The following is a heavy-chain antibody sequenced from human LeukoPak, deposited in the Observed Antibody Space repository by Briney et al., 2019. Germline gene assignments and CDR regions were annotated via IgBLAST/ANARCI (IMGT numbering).Heavy chain of an antibody. CDR2: IYSGGST. D-gene: IGHD4-11*01. CDR1: GFTVSYNY. Sequence: GGSLTLSCAVSGFTVSYNYMSWVRQAPGKGLEWVSVIYSGGSTYYANSVRGRFTISRDDSNNTVSLQMNTLRAEGTAVYYCASHDYTDHGHFDYWGQGTLVTVSS. J-gene: IGHJ4*02. V-gene: IGHV3-53*01. CDR3: ASHDYTDHGHFDY.